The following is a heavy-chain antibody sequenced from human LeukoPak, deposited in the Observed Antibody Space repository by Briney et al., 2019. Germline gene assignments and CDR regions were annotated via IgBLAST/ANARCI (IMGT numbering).Heavy chain of an antibody. CDR2: IKQDGSEK. Sequence: PGGSLRLSCAASGFTFSSYWMSWVRQAPGKGLEWVANIKQDGSEKYYVDSVKGRFTISRDNSKNTLYLQMNSLRAEDTAVYYCARGTSGLLRVGYWGQGTLVTVSS. J-gene: IGHJ4*02. V-gene: IGHV3-7*01. CDR1: GFTFSSYW. CDR3: ARGTSGLLRVGY. D-gene: IGHD1-26*01.